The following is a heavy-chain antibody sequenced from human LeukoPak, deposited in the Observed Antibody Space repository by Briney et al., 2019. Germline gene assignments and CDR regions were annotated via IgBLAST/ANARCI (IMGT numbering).Heavy chain of an antibody. D-gene: IGHD5-12*01. CDR3: ARVGYSGYDYRLYYFDY. CDR2: IYYSGST. V-gene: IGHV4-59*12. Sequence: PSETLSLTCTVSGGSISSYYWSWIRQPPGKGLEWIGYIYYSGSTNYNPSLKSRVTISVDTSKNQFSLKLSSVTAADTAVYYCARVGYSGYDYRLYYFDYWGQGTLVTVSS. CDR1: GGSISSYY. J-gene: IGHJ4*02.